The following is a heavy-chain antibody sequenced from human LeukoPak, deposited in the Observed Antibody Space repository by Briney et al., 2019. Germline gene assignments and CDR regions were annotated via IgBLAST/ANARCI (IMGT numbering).Heavy chain of an antibody. CDR3: ARDFYGDYYFDC. Sequence: GGSLRLSCAASGFTFSSYSMNWVRQAPGQGLEWVSSISSRSYIYYADSVEGRFTISRDNAKNSLYLQMNSLRAEDTAVYYCARDFYGDYYFDCWGQGTLVTVSS. CDR2: ISSRSYI. D-gene: IGHD4-17*01. J-gene: IGHJ4*02. V-gene: IGHV3-21*01. CDR1: GFTFSSYS.